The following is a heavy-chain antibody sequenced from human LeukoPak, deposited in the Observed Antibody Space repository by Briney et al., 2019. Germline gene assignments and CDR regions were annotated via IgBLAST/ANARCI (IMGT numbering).Heavy chain of an antibody. J-gene: IGHJ6*02. CDR3: AIGYGSGSYFYGMDV. CDR1: GYTFTSYA. D-gene: IGHD3-10*01. CDR2: ISAGNGNT. Sequence: GASVKVSCKASGYTFTSYAIHWVRQAPGQRLEWMGWISAGNGNTKYSQNFQGRVTFISNTSATTAFMELSSLRSEDAAVYYCAIGYGSGSYFYGMDVWGQGTTVTVSS. V-gene: IGHV1-3*01.